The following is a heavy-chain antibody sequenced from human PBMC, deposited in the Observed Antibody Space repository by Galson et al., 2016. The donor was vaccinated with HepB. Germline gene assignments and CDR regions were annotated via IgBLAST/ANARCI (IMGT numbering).Heavy chain of an antibody. J-gene: IGHJ4*02. D-gene: IGHD3-10*01. CDR2: IYPSDSDT. Sequence: QSGAEVKQPGESLKISCKGSGYRFSSYWIAWVRQLPGKGLEWMGIIYPSDSDTTYSPSFQGHVTMSADKSISTASLQWSSLKASDTATYYCAGLRFGETFFDYWGQGTLVTVSS. CDR1: GYRFSSYW. CDR3: AGLRFGETFFDY. V-gene: IGHV5-51*01.